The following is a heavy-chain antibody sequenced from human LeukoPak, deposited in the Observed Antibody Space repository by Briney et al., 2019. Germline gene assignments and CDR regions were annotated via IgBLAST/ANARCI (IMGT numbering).Heavy chain of an antibody. J-gene: IGHJ3*02. CDR1: GFTVSSNY. Sequence: GGSLRLSCAASGFTVSSNYMSWVRQAPGRGLEWVSSIDRSGSYIYYADSVKGRFTISRDNAKNSLYLQMNSLRAEDTAVYFCARRYCSSTNCYAFDIWGQGTMVTVSS. CDR3: ARRYCSSTNCYAFDI. V-gene: IGHV3-21*01. CDR2: IDRSGSYI. D-gene: IGHD2-2*01.